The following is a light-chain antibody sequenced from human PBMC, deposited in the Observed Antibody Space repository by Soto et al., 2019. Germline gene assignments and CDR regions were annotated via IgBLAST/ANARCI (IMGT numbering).Light chain of an antibody. CDR2: DAS. CDR1: QSISSW. V-gene: IGKV1-5*01. J-gene: IGKJ1*01. CDR3: QKYNSYLWT. Sequence: DIPMTQSPTTLSASVGDRDTITCRASQSISSWLAWYQQKPGKAPKLLIYDASSLESGVPSRFSGSGSGTEFTLTISSLQPDDFATYYCQKYNSYLWTFGQGTKVDIK.